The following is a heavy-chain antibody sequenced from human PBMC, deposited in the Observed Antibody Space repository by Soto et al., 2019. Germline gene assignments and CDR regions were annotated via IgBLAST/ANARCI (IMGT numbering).Heavy chain of an antibody. CDR1: GGSVSSGSYY. D-gene: IGHD5-12*01. J-gene: IGHJ6*02. CDR3: ARQVMATIDPYYYGMDV. V-gene: IGHV4-61*01. Sequence: SETLSLTCTVSGGSVSSGSYYWSWIRQPPGKGLEWIGYIYYSGSTNYNPSLKSRVTISVDTSKNQFSLKLSSVTAADTAVYYCARQVMATIDPYYYGMDVWGQGTTVTVSS. CDR2: IYYSGST.